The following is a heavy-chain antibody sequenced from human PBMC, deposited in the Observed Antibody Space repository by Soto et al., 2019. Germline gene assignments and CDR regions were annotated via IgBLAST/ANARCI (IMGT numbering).Heavy chain of an antibody. Sequence: ASVKVSCKASGYTFTSYGISWVRQAPGQGLEWMGWISAYNGNTNYAQKLQGRVTMTTDTSTGTAYMELRSLRSDDTAVYYCARVYLGPVWAMGAFDIWGQGTMVTVSS. V-gene: IGHV1-18*01. CDR3: ARVYLGPVWAMGAFDI. CDR2: ISAYNGNT. D-gene: IGHD3-16*01. CDR1: GYTFTSYG. J-gene: IGHJ3*02.